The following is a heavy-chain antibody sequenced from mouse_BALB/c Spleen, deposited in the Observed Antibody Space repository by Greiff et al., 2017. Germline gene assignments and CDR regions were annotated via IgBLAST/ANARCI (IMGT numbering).Heavy chain of an antibody. D-gene: IGHD2-13*01. CDR3: ASYYGDLAWFAY. CDR2: IEPYDSDT. J-gene: IGHJ3*01. V-gene: IGHV1-74*01. Sequence: QVQLQQPGAELVRPGASVKLSCKASGYTFTSYWMNWVKQRPEQGLEWIGSIEPYDSDTHYNQKFKDKAILTVDKSSSTAYMQLSSLTSEDSAVYYCASYYGDLAWFAYWGQGTLVTVSA. CDR1: GYTFTSYW.